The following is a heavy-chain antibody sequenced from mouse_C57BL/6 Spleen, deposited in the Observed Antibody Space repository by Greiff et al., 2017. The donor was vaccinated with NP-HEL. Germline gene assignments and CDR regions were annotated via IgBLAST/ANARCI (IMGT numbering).Heavy chain of an antibody. J-gene: IGHJ4*01. CDR2: INPSSGYT. Sequence: QVQLQQSGAELARPGASVKMSCKASGYTFTSYTMHWVKQRPGQGLEWIGYINPSSGYTKYNQKFKDKATLTADKSSSTAYMQLSSLTSEDSAVYYCARYGDYDVHYAMDYWGQGTSVTVSS. CDR3: ARYGDYDVHYAMDY. V-gene: IGHV1-4*01. D-gene: IGHD2-4*01. CDR1: GYTFTSYT.